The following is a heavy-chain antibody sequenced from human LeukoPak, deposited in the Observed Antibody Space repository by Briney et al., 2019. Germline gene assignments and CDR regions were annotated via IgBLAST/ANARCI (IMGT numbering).Heavy chain of an antibody. J-gene: IGHJ4*02. CDR3: ARGIAAAGTGLYN. D-gene: IGHD6-13*01. V-gene: IGHV3-53*01. CDR2: IYSDGTT. CDR1: GFTVSSNY. Sequence: GGSLRLFCTVSGFTVSSNYMSWVRQAPGKGLEWVSVIYSDGTTYNADSVKGRFTISRDNSKNTLYLQINSLRAEDTAVYYCARGIAAAGTGLYNWGQGTLLTVSS.